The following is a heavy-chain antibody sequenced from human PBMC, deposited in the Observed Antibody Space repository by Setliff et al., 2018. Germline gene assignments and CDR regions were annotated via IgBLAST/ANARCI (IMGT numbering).Heavy chain of an antibody. CDR3: ARSFSRREKFLLDY. Sequence: PSETLSLTCTVSGGSISSYYWSWIRQPAGKGLEWIGHIYIGGSANYNPSLKSRVTMSIDTSKNQVSLRVSSVTAADTAVYYCARSFSRREKFLLDYWGQGALVTVSS. CDR1: GGSISSYY. V-gene: IGHV4-4*07. J-gene: IGHJ4*02. CDR2: IYIGGSA.